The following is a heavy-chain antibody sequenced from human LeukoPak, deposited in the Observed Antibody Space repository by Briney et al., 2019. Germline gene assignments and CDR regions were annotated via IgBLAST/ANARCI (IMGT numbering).Heavy chain of an antibody. CDR3: ARDIVVVPAAIGAFDI. CDR1: GGTFSSYA. D-gene: IGHD2-2*01. V-gene: IGHV1-69*13. CDR2: IIPIFGTA. J-gene: IGHJ3*02. Sequence: ASVKVSCKASGGTFSSYAISWVRQAPGQGLEWMGGIIPIFGTANYAQKFQGRVTITADESTSTAYMKLGSLRSEDTAVYYCARDIVVVPAAIGAFDIWGQGTMVTVSS.